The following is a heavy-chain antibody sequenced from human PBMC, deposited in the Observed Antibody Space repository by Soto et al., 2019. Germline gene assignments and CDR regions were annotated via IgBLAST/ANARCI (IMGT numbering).Heavy chain of an antibody. J-gene: IGHJ5*02. CDR2: IYYSGST. CDR1: GGSISSSSYY. V-gene: IGHV4-39*01. Sequence: SETLSLTCTVSGGSISSSSYYWGWIRQPPGKGLEWIGSIYYSGSTYYNPSLKSRVTISVDTSKNQFSLKLSSVTAADTAVYYCAKGDIVVVPAAITSSGFDPWGQGTLVTVSS. D-gene: IGHD2-2*02. CDR3: AKGDIVVVPAAITSSGFDP.